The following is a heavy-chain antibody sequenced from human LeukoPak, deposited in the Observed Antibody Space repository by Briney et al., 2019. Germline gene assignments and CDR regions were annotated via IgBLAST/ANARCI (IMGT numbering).Heavy chain of an antibody. CDR2: ISAYNGNT. Sequence: GASVKVSCKASGYTFTSYGISWVRQAPGQGLEWMGWISAYNGNTNYAQKVQGRVTMTTDTSTSTAYMELRSLRSDDTAVYYCARSSSVVPAVIAGRYWGQGTLVTVSS. J-gene: IGHJ4*02. CDR3: ARSSSVVPAVIAGRY. CDR1: GYTFTSYG. D-gene: IGHD2-2*01. V-gene: IGHV1-18*01.